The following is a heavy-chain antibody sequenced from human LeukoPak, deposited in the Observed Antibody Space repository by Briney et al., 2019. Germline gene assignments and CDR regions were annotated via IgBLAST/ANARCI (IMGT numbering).Heavy chain of an antibody. D-gene: IGHD2-2*01. CDR2: INPSGGST. V-gene: IGHV1-46*01. Sequence: ASVKVSCKASGYTFTSYYMHWVRQAPGRGLEWMGIINPSGGSTSYAQKFQGRVTMTRDTSTSTVYMELSSLRSEDTAVYYCARGLYCSSTSCYVGFDYWGQGTLVTVSS. CDR1: GYTFTSYY. J-gene: IGHJ4*02. CDR3: ARGLYCSSTSCYVGFDY.